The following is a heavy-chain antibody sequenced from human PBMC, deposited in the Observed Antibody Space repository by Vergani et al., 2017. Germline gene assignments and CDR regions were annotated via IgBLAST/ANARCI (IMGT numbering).Heavy chain of an antibody. CDR1: GCSISSYY. CDR3: AKDMPIWEHGGIDC. D-gene: IGHD1-26*01. J-gene: IGHJ6*02. Sequence: QVQLQESGPGLVKPSETLSLTCTVSGCSISSYYWSWIRQPPGKGLEWIGYIHYSGSTNYNPSLKSRVTISVDTSTDQLSLKLSSVTAADTAVYYCAKDMPIWEHGGIDCWDQGTAVAAS. CDR2: IHYSGST. V-gene: IGHV4-59*12.